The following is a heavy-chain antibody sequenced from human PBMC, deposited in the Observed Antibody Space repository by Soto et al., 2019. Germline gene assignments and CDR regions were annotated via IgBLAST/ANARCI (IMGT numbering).Heavy chain of an antibody. CDR2: IWYDGSKK. CDR3: ARDASYYSLWSGYYPSRNGMDV. J-gene: IGHJ6*02. D-gene: IGHD3-3*01. V-gene: IGHV3-33*01. CDR1: GFTFSSFG. Sequence: QVQVVESGGVVVQPGRSLRLSCAASGFTFSSFGMHWVRQAPGKGLEWVSLIWYDGSKKSYGDSVKGRFTISRDNSRNTVYLQMNSLSADDTAVYYCARDASYYSLWSGYYPSRNGMDVWGQGTTVTVSS.